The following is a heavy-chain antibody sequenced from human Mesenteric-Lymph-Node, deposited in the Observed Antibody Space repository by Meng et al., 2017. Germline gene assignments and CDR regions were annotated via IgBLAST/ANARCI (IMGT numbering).Heavy chain of an antibody. V-gene: IGHV1-58*01. D-gene: IGHD4-11*01. CDR1: AFTFTSSA. CDR3: AALSNYDVPFAP. CDR2: IVVGGGNT. Sequence: SVKVSCKASAFTFTSSAVQWLRQARGQRLEWIGWIVVGGGNTNYAQKFQERVTITRYMSTSTAYMVLSSLRSEDTAVYYCAALSNYDVPFAPWGQETLVTVSS. J-gene: IGHJ5*02.